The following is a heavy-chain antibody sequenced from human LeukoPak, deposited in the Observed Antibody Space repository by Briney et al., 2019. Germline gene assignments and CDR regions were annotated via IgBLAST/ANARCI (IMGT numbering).Heavy chain of an antibody. V-gene: IGHV4-59*01. CDR2: IYCSGST. D-gene: IGHD2/OR15-2a*01. Sequence: SETLSLTCTVSGGSISSDHWNWIRQPPGEGLEWIGCIYCSGSTYYNPSLKSRVTISVDMSKSQFSLRLTSVTAADTAVYYCARKNDFNIWGQGTLVTVSS. CDR1: GGSISSDH. CDR3: ARKNDFNI. J-gene: IGHJ3*02.